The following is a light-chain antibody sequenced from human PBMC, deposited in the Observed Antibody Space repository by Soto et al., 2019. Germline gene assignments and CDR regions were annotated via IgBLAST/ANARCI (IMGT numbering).Light chain of an antibody. CDR3: QQSYSTTIT. Sequence: DIQMTQSPSSLSASVVDRFTITFLASQSISSYLNWYHQKPGKAPKLLIYAASSLQSGVPSRFSGSGSGTDFTLTISSLQPEDFATYYCQQSYSTTITFGQGTRLEIK. J-gene: IGKJ5*01. CDR1: QSISSY. V-gene: IGKV1-39*01. CDR2: AAS.